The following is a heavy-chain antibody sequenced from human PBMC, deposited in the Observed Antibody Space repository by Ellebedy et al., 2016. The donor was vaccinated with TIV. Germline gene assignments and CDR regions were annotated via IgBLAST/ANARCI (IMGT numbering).Heavy chain of an antibody. CDR2: ISYDGSNE. CDR1: GFTFSNYA. CDR3: ARDRGYRSSLYYYYNMDV. V-gene: IGHV3-30*03. D-gene: IGHD1-1*01. J-gene: IGHJ6*03. Sequence: GESLKISXAASGFTFSNYAIHWVRQAPGKGLEWVAVISYDGSNEYYADSVKGRFTISRDNSKNTLYLQMNSLRAEDTAVYYCARDRGYRSSLYYYYNMDVWGKGTTVTVSS.